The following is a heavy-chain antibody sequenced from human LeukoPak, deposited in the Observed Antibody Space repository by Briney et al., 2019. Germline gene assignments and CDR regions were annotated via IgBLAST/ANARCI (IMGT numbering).Heavy chain of an antibody. CDR2: IYRSGST. CDR1: GYSISSGHY. CDR3: ARVMADDTSDYYPFDY. Sequence: SETLSLTCTVSGYSISSGHYWGWIRQPPGKGLEWIGNIYRSGSTFYNPSLKRRVTISVDTSKNQFSLKLSSVTAADTAVYYCARVMADDTSDYYPFDYWGQGTLVTVSS. D-gene: IGHD3-22*01. V-gene: IGHV4-38-2*02. J-gene: IGHJ4*02.